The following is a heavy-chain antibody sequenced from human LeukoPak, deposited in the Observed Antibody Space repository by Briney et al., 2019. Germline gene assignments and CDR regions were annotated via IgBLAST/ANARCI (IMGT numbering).Heavy chain of an antibody. CDR3: ARVSSGSYALWDRTKNWFDP. CDR2: IIPIFGTA. Sequence: SVKVSCKASGCTFSSYAISWVRQAPGQGLEWMGGIIPIFGTANYAQKFQGRVTITADESTSTAYMELSSLRSEDTAVYYCARVSSGSYALWDRTKNWFDPWGQGTLVTVSS. CDR1: GCTFSSYA. D-gene: IGHD3-10*01. J-gene: IGHJ5*02. V-gene: IGHV1-69*13.